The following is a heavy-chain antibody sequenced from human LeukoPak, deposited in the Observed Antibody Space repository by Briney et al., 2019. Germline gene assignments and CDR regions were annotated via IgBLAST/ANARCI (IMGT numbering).Heavy chain of an antibody. CDR1: GYTFTGYY. CDR2: INPNSGGT. J-gene: IGHJ3*02. V-gene: IGHV1-2*02. Sequence: GASVKVSCKASGYTFTGYYMHWVRQAPGQGLEWMGWINPNSGGTNYAQKFQGRVTMTRDTSISTAYMELSRLRSDDTAVYYCAVGAVVTTMPEAFDIWGQGTMVTVSS. D-gene: IGHD4-23*01. CDR3: AVGAVVTTMPEAFDI.